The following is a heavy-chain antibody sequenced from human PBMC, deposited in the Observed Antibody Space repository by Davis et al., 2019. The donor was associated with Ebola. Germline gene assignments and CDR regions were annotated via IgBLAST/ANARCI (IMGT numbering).Heavy chain of an antibody. J-gene: IGHJ6*04. CDR3: ARGWLRGGMDV. D-gene: IGHD5-12*01. Sequence: PSETLSLTCAISGDSVSINSGGRNWIRQSPSRGLEWLGRTYFNSKWYNDYAESVKSRITVNPDTSKNEFSLQLTSVTPEDTAVYYCARGWLRGGMDVWDKGTTVTVSS. CDR1: GDSVSINSGG. CDR2: TYFNSKWYN. V-gene: IGHV6-1*01.